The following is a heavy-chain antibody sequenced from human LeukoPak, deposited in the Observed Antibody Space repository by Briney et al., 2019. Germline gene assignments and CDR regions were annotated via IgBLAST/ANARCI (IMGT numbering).Heavy chain of an antibody. Sequence: SETLSLTCAVYGESFSGYYWSWIRQPPGKGLEWIGEIDHSGSTNSNPSLESRVTISVDTSKSQFSLKLISVTAADTAVYYCARVPDGDYVDYWGQGTLVTVSS. V-gene: IGHV4-34*01. J-gene: IGHJ4*02. D-gene: IGHD4-17*01. CDR3: ARVPDGDYVDY. CDR1: GESFSGYY. CDR2: IDHSGST.